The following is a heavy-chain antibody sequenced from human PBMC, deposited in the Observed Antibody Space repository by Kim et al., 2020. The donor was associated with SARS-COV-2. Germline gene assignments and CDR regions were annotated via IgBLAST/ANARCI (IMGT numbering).Heavy chain of an antibody. CDR3: AGIAAANTLDWYFDL. D-gene: IGHD6-13*01. CDR1: GFTFSNYW. Sequence: GGSLRLSCAASGFTFSNYWMSWVRQAPGKGLEWVANIKQDGSEKYYVDSLKGRFTISRDNAKTSLYLQMNSLRAEDTAVYYCAGIAAANTLDWYFDLWGRGTLVTVSS. V-gene: IGHV3-7*01. CDR2: IKQDGSEK. J-gene: IGHJ2*01.